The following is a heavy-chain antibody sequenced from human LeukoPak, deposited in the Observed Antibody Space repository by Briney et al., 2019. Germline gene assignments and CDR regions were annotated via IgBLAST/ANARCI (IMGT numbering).Heavy chain of an antibody. CDR2: INIDGRTI. Sequence: PGGSLRLSCAASGLTFNNYWMHWVRQTPGKGLEWVSRINIDGRTINYADSVKGRFTISRDNAKNTLYLQMNSLRAEDTALYYCAGEVGNDAFDVWGQGTKVTVSS. J-gene: IGHJ3*01. V-gene: IGHV3-74*01. CDR3: AGEVGNDAFDV. CDR1: GLTFNNYW.